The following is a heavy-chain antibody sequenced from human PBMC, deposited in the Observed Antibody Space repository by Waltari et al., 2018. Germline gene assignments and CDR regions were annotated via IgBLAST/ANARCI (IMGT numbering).Heavy chain of an antibody. CDR1: GYTFTDTY. V-gene: IGHV1-2*02. J-gene: IGHJ4*02. Sequence: QVQLVQSGAEVKKPGASVRVSCKASGYTFTDTYIHWVRHAPGQGLDWLGWINPNNGDTNYAQKFQGRVTMTRDTSIGTAYMELSSLRSDDTAIYYCARVSSSNFYGGGLNYWGQGTLVTVSS. D-gene: IGHD6-13*01. CDR2: INPNNGDT. CDR3: ARVSSSNFYGGGLNY.